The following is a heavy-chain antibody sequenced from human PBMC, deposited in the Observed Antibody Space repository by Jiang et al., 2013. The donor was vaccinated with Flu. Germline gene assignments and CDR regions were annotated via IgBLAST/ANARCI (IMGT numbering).Heavy chain of an antibody. CDR2: ISYDGSNK. D-gene: IGHD6-19*01. V-gene: IGHV3-30*04. CDR1: GFTFSSYA. CDR3: ASLSIAVAGTTY. J-gene: IGHJ4*02. Sequence: VQLLESGGGVVQPGRSLRLSCAASGFTFSSYAMHWVRQAPGKGLEWVAVISYDGSNKYYADSVKGRFTISRDNSKNTLYLQMNSLRAEDTAVYYCASLSIAVAGTTYWGQGTLVTVSS.